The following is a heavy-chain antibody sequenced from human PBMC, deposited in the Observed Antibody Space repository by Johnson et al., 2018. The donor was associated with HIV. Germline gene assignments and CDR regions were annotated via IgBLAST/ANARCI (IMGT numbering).Heavy chain of an antibody. CDR1: GFTFSSYA. J-gene: IGHJ3*02. CDR2: IYSGGST. Sequence: VQLVESGGGVVQPGRSLRLSCAASGFTFSSYAMHWVRQAPGKGLEWVSVIYSGGSTYYADSVKGRFTISRDTSKNMLYLQMNSLRAEDTAVYYCAREGDDLDAFDIWGQGTMVTVSS. V-gene: IGHV3-66*01. CDR3: AREGDDLDAFDI.